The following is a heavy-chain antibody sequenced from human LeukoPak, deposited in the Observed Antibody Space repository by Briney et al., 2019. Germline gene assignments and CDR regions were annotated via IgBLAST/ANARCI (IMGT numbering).Heavy chain of an antibody. V-gene: IGHV3-11*01. CDR3: ARDFSYGPAPAFDY. CDR2: ISSSGSTI. Sequence: GGSLRLSCAASGFTFSDYYMSWIRQAPGKGLEWVSYISSSGSTIYYADSVKGRFTISRDNAKNSLYLQMNSLRAEDTAVYYCARDFSYGPAPAFDYWGQGTLVTVSS. CDR1: GFTFSDYY. D-gene: IGHD5-18*01. J-gene: IGHJ4*02.